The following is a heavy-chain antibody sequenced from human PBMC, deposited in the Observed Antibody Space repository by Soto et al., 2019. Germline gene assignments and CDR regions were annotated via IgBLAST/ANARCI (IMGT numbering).Heavy chain of an antibody. CDR2: ISGSGGST. CDR1: GFTFSSYA. V-gene: IGHV3-23*01. CDR3: AKSRGIFRVALQWLDY. D-gene: IGHD3-3*01. J-gene: IGHJ4*02. Sequence: PGGSLRLSWAASGFTFSSYAMSWVRQAPGKGLEWVSAISGSGGSTYYADSVKGRFTISRDNSKNTLYLQMNSLRAEDTAVYYCAKSRGIFRVALQWLDYWGQGTLVTVSS.